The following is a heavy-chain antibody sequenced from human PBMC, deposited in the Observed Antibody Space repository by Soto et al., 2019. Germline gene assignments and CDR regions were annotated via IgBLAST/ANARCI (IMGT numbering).Heavy chain of an antibody. J-gene: IGHJ4*02. D-gene: IGHD3-9*01. V-gene: IGHV1-69*02. Sequence: ASVKVSCKASGGTFSSYTISWVRQAPGQGLEWMGRIIPILGIANYAQKFQGRVTITADKSTSSAYMELSSLRSEDTAVYYCASQKGYFDWLLFDYWGQGTLVTVSS. CDR2: IIPILGIA. CDR3: ASQKGYFDWLLFDY. CDR1: GGTFSSYT.